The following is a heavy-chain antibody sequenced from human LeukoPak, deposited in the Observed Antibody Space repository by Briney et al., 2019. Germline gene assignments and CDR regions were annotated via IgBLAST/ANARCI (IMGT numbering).Heavy chain of an antibody. J-gene: IGHJ4*02. V-gene: IGHV4-59*08. Sequence: SETLSLTCTVSGGSISSYYWSWIRQPPGKGLEWIGYIYYSGSTNYNPSLKSRVTISVDTSKSQFSLKLSSVTAADTAVYYCARRYSSSWYSYFDYWGQGTLVTVSS. CDR1: GGSISSYY. CDR2: IYYSGST. D-gene: IGHD6-13*01. CDR3: ARRYSSSWYSYFDY.